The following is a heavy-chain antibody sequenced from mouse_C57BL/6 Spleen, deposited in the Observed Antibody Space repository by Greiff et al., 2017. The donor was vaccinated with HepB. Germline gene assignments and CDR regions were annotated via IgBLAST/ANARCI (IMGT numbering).Heavy chain of an antibody. CDR3: ARGDYERAWFAY. Sequence: VQLQQPGAELVRPGSSVKLSCKASGYTFTSYWMHWVKQRPIQGLEWIGNIDPSDSETHYNQKFKDKATLTVDKSSSTAYMQLSSLTSEDSAVYYCARGDYERAWFAYWGQGTLVTVSA. CDR1: GYTFTSYW. V-gene: IGHV1-52*01. D-gene: IGHD2-4*01. J-gene: IGHJ3*01. CDR2: IDPSDSET.